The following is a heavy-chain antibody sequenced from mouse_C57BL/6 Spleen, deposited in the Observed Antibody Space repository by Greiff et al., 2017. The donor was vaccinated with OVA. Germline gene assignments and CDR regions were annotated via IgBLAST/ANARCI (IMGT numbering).Heavy chain of an antibody. CDR2: IYPRSGNT. Sequence: VKLVESGAELARPGASVKLSCKASGYTFTSYGISWVKQRTGQGLEWIGEIYPRSGNTYYNEKFKGKATLTADKSSSTAYMELRSLTSEDSAVYFCAGYDPWFAYWGQGTLVTVSA. J-gene: IGHJ3*01. CDR1: GYTFTSYG. CDR3: AGYDPWFAY. V-gene: IGHV1-81*01. D-gene: IGHD2-2*01.